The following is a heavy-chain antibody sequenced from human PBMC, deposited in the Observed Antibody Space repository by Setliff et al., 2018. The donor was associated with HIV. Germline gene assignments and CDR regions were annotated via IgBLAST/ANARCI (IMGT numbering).Heavy chain of an antibody. CDR1: GYSFTSYW. J-gene: IGHJ4*02. CDR2: IYPGDSDP. CDR3: ARHVLVTRDVRYFDY. V-gene: IGHV5-51*01. Sequence: GESLKISCKGSGYSFTSYWIGWVRQMPGKGLEWMGIIYPGDSDPRYSPSFQGQVTISADKSISTAYLQWSSLKASDTAMYYCARHVLVTRDVRYFDYWGQGTLVTVSS. D-gene: IGHD2-21*02.